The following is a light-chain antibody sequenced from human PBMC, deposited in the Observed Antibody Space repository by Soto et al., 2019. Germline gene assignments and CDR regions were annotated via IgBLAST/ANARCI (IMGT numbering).Light chain of an antibody. CDR1: SSDVGGYNY. J-gene: IGLJ2*01. CDR3: TSFTSASTQV. Sequence: QSVLTQPPSASGSPGQSGTISCTGTSSDVGGYNYVSWYQQHPGKAPKLMIYEVSKRPSGVPDRFSGSKSGNTASLTVSGLQAEDEADYYCTSFTSASTQVFGGGTKLTVL. V-gene: IGLV2-8*01. CDR2: EVS.